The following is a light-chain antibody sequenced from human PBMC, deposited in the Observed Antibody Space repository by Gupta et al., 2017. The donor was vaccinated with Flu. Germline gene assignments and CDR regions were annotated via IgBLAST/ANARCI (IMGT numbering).Light chain of an antibody. Sequence: SLGERATINCKSSQSVLYSSNNKNYLAWYQQRPGQPPKLLIYWASTRESGVPDRFSGSGSGTDFTLTISSLRAEDVAVYYCQQYYSTPLTFGGGTKVEIK. V-gene: IGKV4-1*01. J-gene: IGKJ4*01. CDR2: WAS. CDR1: QSVLYSSNNKNY. CDR3: QQYYSTPLT.